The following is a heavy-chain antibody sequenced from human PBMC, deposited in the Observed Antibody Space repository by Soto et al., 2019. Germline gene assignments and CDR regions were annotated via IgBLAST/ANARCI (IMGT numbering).Heavy chain of an antibody. J-gene: IGHJ6*02. CDR1: WDSVSSNSAA. Sequence: PSQTLSLTCAISWDSVSSNSAAWNWIRQSPSRGLEWLGRTYYRSKWYNDYAVSVKSRITINPDTSKNQFSLQLNSVTPEDTAVYYCARTGYNWNDEGYYYGMDVGGQGTKVTVS. CDR3: ARTGYNWNDEGYYYGMDV. V-gene: IGHV6-1*01. CDR2: TYYRSKWYN. D-gene: IGHD1-1*01.